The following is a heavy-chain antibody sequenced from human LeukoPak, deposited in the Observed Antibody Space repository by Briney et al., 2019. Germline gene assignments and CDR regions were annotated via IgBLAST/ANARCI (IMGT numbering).Heavy chain of an antibody. V-gene: IGHV1-8*01. CDR2: MNPNSGNT. CDR1: GYTFTSYD. CDR3: ARSGLQWEPLVVNDAFDI. J-gene: IGHJ3*02. D-gene: IGHD1-26*01. Sequence: GASVKVSCKASGYTFTSYDINWVRQATGQGLEWMGWMNPNSGNTGYAQKFQGRVTITRNTSISTAYMELSSLRSEDTDVYYCARSGLQWEPLVVNDAFDIWGQGTMVTVSS.